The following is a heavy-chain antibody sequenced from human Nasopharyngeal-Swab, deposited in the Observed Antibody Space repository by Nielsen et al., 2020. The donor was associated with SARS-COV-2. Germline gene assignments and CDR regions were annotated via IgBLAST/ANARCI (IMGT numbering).Heavy chain of an antibody. D-gene: IGHD2-2*01. CDR3: AREGDIVVVPSPAGFDP. J-gene: IGHJ5*02. CDR1: GYTFTSYA. CDR2: INTNTGNP. V-gene: IGHV7-4-1*02. Sequence: ASVKVSCKASGYTFTSYAMNWVRQAPGHGLEWMGWINTNTGNPTYAQGFLGRFVFSLDTSVSTAYLQISSLKAEDTAVYYCAREGDIVVVPSPAGFDPWGQGTLVTVSS.